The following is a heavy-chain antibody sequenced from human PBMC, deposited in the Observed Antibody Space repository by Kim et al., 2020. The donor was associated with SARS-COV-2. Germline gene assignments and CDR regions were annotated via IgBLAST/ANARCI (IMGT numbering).Heavy chain of an antibody. CDR2: IYHSGST. D-gene: IGHD3-3*01. CDR3: ARRVRITIFGVVTYFDY. CDR1: GGSISSSNW. Sequence: SETLSLTCAVSGGSISSSNWWSWVRQPPGKGLGWIGEIYHSGSTNYNPSLKSRVTISVDKSKNQFSLKLCSVTAAGTAVYYCARRVRITIFGVVTYFDYWGRGTLVTVSS. V-gene: IGHV4-4*02. J-gene: IGHJ4*02.